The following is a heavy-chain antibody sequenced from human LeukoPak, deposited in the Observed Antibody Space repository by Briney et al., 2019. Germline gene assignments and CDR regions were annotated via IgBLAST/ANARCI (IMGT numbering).Heavy chain of an antibody. CDR2: ISRSGSTI. J-gene: IGHJ4*02. CDR3: ARVEWYY. V-gene: IGHV3-48*03. Sequence: GGSLRLSCAASGFTFSSYEMNWVRQTPGKGLEWVSYISRSGSTIYYADSVKGRFTISRDNAKNSMYLQMNSLRVEDTAVYYCARVEWYYWGQGTLVTVSS. CDR1: GFTFSSYE. D-gene: IGHD3-3*01.